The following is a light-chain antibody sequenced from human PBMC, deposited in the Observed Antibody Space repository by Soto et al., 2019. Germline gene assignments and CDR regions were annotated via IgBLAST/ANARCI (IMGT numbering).Light chain of an antibody. J-gene: IGKJ4*01. V-gene: IGKV3-11*01. CDR2: DAS. Sequence: EIGWTQYPATLSLSPGERAPLSCRASQSVSSYLAWYQQKPGQAPRLLIYDASNRATGIPARFSGSGSGTDFTLTISSLEPEDFAVYYCQQYKNWPLTFGGGTKVDIK. CDR3: QQYKNWPLT. CDR1: QSVSSY.